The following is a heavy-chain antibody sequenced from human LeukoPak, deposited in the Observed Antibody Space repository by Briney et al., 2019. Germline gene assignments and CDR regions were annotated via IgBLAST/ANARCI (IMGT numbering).Heavy chain of an antibody. CDR2: ISSSSSYI. J-gene: IGHJ4*02. D-gene: IGHD6-19*01. CDR1: GSTFSSYS. Sequence: PGGSLRLSCAASGSTFSSYSMNWVRQAPGKGLEWVSSISSSSSYIYYADSVKGRFTISRDNAKNSLYLQMNSLRAEDTAVYYCARVRGAVAAFDYWGQGTLVTVSS. CDR3: ARVRGAVAAFDY. V-gene: IGHV3-21*01.